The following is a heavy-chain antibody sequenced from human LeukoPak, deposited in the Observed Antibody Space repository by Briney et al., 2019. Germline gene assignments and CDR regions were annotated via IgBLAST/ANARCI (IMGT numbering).Heavy chain of an antibody. J-gene: IGHJ4*02. Sequence: GRSLRLSCAASGFTFSSYGMHWVRQAPGKGLEWVAVIWYDGSNKYYADSVKGRFTISRDNSKNTLFLQMNSLRAEDTAVYYCAKDGADYYDSSGYYSHVPLDYWGQGTLVTVSS. CDR3: AKDGADYYDSSGYYSHVPLDY. CDR1: GFTFSSYG. CDR2: IWYDGSNK. D-gene: IGHD3-22*01. V-gene: IGHV3-33*06.